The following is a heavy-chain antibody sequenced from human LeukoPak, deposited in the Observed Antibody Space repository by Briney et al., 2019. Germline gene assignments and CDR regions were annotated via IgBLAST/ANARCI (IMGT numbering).Heavy chain of an antibody. Sequence: GASVKVSCNASGYNFTDYYIHWVRQAPGQGLEWMGWISPNSGGTHYAQKFQGRVTMTRDTSISTAYMELNRLRSDDTAVYYCASGDIVATVSPSNFDYWGQGTLVTVSS. V-gene: IGHV1-2*02. CDR3: ASGDIVATVSPSNFDY. D-gene: IGHD5-12*01. CDR2: ISPNSGGT. J-gene: IGHJ4*02. CDR1: GYNFTDYY.